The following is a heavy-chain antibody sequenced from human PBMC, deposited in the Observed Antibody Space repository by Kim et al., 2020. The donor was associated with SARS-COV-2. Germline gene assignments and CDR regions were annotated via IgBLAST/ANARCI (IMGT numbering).Heavy chain of an antibody. J-gene: IGHJ6*02. CDR1: GFTFSSYA. V-gene: IGHV3-30-3*01. D-gene: IGHD6-13*01. CDR2: ISYDGSNK. Sequence: GGSLRLSCAASGFTFSSYAMHWVRQAPGKGLEWVAVISYDGSNKYYADSVKGRFTISRDNSKNTLYLQMNSLRAEDTAVYYCARVAAGSYYYGMDVWGQGNTVTVPS. CDR3: ARVAAGSYYYGMDV.